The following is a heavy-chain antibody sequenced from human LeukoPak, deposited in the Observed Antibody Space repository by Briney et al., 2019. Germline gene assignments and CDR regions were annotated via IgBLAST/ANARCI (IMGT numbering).Heavy chain of an antibody. CDR1: GGSISSYY. V-gene: IGHV4-59*01. CDR2: IYYSGST. D-gene: IGHD6-19*01. CDR3: ARDRGIAVFDY. Sequence: KTSQTLSLTCTVSGGSISSYYWSWIRQPPGKGLEWIGYIYYSGSTNYNPSLKSRVTISVDTSKNQFSLKLSSVTAADTAVYYCARDRGIAVFDYWGQGTLVTVSS. J-gene: IGHJ4*02.